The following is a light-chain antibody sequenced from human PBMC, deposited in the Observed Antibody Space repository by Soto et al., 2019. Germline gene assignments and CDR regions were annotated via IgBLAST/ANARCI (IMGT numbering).Light chain of an antibody. Sequence: EIEMTQSPATLSVSPGERATISCRASQSVSTSLDWYQQKPGKAPRLLIYAASTRPTGVPARFSGSGSETEFTLTISSLPYEDFAVYYCQQYNNWWTFGQGTKVEIK. V-gene: IGKV3-15*01. J-gene: IGKJ1*01. CDR1: QSVSTS. CDR3: QQYNNWWT. CDR2: AAS.